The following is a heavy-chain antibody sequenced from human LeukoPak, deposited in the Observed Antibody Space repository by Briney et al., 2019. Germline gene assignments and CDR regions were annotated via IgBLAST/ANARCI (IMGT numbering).Heavy chain of an antibody. V-gene: IGHV3-53*01. Sequence: GGSLRLSCAASGFTVSSNYMSWVRQAPGKGLEWVSVIYSGGSTYYADSVKGRFTISRDNSKNTLYLQMNSLRAEDTAVYYCARYNSPLFDAFDIWGQGTMVTVSS. D-gene: IGHD1-20*01. J-gene: IGHJ3*02. CDR1: GFTVSSNY. CDR2: IYSGGST. CDR3: ARYNSPLFDAFDI.